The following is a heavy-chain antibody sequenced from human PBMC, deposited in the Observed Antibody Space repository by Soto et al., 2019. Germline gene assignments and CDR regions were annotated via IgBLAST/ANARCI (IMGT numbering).Heavy chain of an antibody. J-gene: IGHJ5*02. CDR1: GYTFTSYG. CDR3: ARGPPYDFWSGYTEYNWFDP. CDR2: ISAYNGNT. Sequence: ASVKVSCKASGYTFTSYGISWVRQAPGQGLEWMGWISAYNGNTNYAQKLQGRVTMTTDTSTSTAYMELRSLRSDDTAVYYCARGPPYDFWSGYTEYNWFDPWGQGTLVTVSS. V-gene: IGHV1-18*01. D-gene: IGHD3-3*01.